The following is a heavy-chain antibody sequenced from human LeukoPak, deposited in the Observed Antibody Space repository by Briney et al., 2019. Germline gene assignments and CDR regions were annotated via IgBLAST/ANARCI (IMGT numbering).Heavy chain of an antibody. CDR2: IIPIFGTA. J-gene: IGHJ6*02. D-gene: IGHD3-10*01. Sequence: RASVKVSCKASGGTFSSYAISRVRQAPGQGLEWMGGIIPIFGTANYAQKFQGRVTITADESTSTAYMELSSLRSEDTAVYYCARYGSGSYYNVDYYYGMDVWGQGTTVTVSS. V-gene: IGHV1-69*01. CDR3: ARYGSGSYYNVDYYYGMDV. CDR1: GGTFSSYA.